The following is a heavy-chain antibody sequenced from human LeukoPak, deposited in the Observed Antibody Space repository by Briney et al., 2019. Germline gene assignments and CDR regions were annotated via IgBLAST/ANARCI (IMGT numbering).Heavy chain of an antibody. CDR3: ARRDHDYAGKPFDY. Sequence: PSETLPLTCTVSGDSRSGFYCSSVRQRPGKGLEWVGYLSYSGSTYYNTSLKSRVTISLDTSKNQYSLTLTSVTPADTAVYYCARRDHDYAGKPFDYWGQRTLVTVSS. CDR1: GDSRSGFY. D-gene: IGHD4-23*01. V-gene: IGHV4-59*01. J-gene: IGHJ4*02. CDR2: LSYSGST.